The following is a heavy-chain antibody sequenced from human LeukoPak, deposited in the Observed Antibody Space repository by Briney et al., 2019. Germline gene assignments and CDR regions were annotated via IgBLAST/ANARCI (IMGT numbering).Heavy chain of an antibody. CDR3: ASRTYGSRAFDH. CDR2: FYYNGDT. J-gene: IGHJ4*02. V-gene: IGHV4-39*01. Sequence: SETLSLTCTVSGDSVNTRNYYWEWIRQPPGKGLEWIGSFYYNGDTSYNASLRSRVTIFGDTSKNQFSLKLTSLTAADTAVYYCASRTYGSRAFDHWGQGTLVTVSS. CDR1: GDSVNTRNYY. D-gene: IGHD3-10*01.